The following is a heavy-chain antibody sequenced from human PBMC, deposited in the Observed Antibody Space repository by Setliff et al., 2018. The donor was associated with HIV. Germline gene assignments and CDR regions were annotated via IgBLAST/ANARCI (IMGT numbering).Heavy chain of an antibody. CDR1: GGSFSDYY. CDR3: ARGFLNWLGFEQEYYGMDV. Sequence: PSETLSLTCAVHGGSFSDYYWTWIRQPPGKGLEWIGEINHSGTTTYNPSLKSRVTISVDTSKNQFSMKLNSVTAADTAVYYCARGFLNWLGFEQEYYGMDVWGQGTTVTVSS. CDR2: INHSGTT. D-gene: IGHD3-3*01. V-gene: IGHV4-34*01. J-gene: IGHJ6*02.